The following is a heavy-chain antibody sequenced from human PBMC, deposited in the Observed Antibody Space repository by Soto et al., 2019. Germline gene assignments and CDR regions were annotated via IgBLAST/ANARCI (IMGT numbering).Heavy chain of an antibody. D-gene: IGHD6-13*01. CDR1: GFTFSSYA. J-gene: IGHJ6*02. V-gene: IGHV3-30-3*01. Sequence: QVQLVESGGGVVQPGRSLRLSCAASGFTFSSYAMHWVRQAPGKGLEWVAVISYDGSNKYYADSVKGRFTIHRDNSKNTLYLQMNSLRAEDTAVYYCARDLVMGSSSWLYYYCYGMDVWGQGTTVTVSS. CDR2: ISYDGSNK. CDR3: ARDLVMGSSSWLYYYCYGMDV.